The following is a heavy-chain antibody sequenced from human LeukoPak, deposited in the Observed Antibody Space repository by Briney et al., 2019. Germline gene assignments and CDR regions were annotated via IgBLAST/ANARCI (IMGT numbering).Heavy chain of an antibody. CDR1: GFIFSDFH. D-gene: IGHD1-14*01. V-gene: IGHV3-11*01. CDR3: ARDPAGSGPDVDY. Sequence: GTSLRLSCAASGFIFSDFHMSWIRQAPGKGLEWVSYIERSGGPIYYAASVKGRFTISRDYAKNSLYLQMNSLRADDTAVYYCARDPAGSGPDVDYWGQGTLVTVSS. CDR2: IERSGGPI. J-gene: IGHJ4*02.